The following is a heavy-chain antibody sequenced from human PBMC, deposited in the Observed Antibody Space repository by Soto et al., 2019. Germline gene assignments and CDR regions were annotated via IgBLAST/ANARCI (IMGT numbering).Heavy chain of an antibody. V-gene: IGHV4-39*01. CDR1: GGSISSSSYY. CDR2: IYYSGST. J-gene: IGHJ6*03. CDR3: ARHTGLGGRLYYYYYMDV. D-gene: IGHD7-27*01. Sequence: SETLSLTCTVSGGSISSSSYYWGWIRQPPGKGLEWIGSIYYSGSTYYNPSLKSRVTISVDTSKNQFSLKLSSVTAADTAVYYCARHTGLGGRLYYYYYMDVWGKGTTATVSS.